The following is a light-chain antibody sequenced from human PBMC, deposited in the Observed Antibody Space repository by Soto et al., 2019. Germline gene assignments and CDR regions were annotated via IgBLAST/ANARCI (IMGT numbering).Light chain of an antibody. CDR1: QGLSSN. V-gene: IGKV1-9*01. CDR2: AVS. CDR3: QQLNSYPIT. Sequence: IQFTQSPSSRSASVGDRVTMTFRASQGLSSNVAWHQQKPGEAPKLLIYAVSILQSGVPPRFSGGGSGTDFTLTISSLQPEDFATYYCQQLNSYPITFGQGTRLEIK. J-gene: IGKJ5*01.